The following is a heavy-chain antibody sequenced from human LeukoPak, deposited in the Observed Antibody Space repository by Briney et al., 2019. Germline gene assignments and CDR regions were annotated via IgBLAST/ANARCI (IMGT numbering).Heavy chain of an antibody. CDR1: GYSFTSYW. D-gene: IGHD2-2*01. CDR3: ARRGSVPAAMGSYYYMDV. V-gene: IGHV5-51*01. J-gene: IGHJ6*03. CDR2: IYPGDSDT. Sequence: GESLKISCKGSGYSFTSYWIGWVRQMPGKGLEWMGIIYPGDSDTRYSPSFQGQVTISADKSISTAYLQWSSLKASDTAMYYCARRGSVPAAMGSYYYMDVWGKGTTVTVSS.